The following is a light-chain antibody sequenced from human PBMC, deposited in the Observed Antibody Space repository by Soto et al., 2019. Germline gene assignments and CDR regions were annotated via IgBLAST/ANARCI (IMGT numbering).Light chain of an antibody. CDR2: WAS. J-gene: IGKJ1*01. Sequence: DIVLTQSPDSLAVSLGERATINCKSSQNVLYSSNNKNYLAWYQQKPGQPPKLLISWASTRESGVPDRFSGGGSGTDFTLNISGLQAEDVAVYYCQQYHTTPQTFGQGTKVEI. CDR1: QNVLYSSNNKNY. CDR3: QQYHTTPQT. V-gene: IGKV4-1*01.